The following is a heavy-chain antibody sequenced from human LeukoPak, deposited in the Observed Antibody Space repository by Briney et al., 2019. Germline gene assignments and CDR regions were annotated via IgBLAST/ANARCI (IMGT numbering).Heavy chain of an antibody. D-gene: IGHD5-12*01. CDR1: GFTFSNAW. Sequence: GGSLRLSCAASGFTFSNAWMSWVRQAPGKGLEWVSAISDNGGSTYYADSVKGRFTISRDNSKNTLFLQMDSLRAEDTAVYYCTRGYAGIGYWGQGTLVTVSS. J-gene: IGHJ4*02. CDR3: TRGYAGIGY. CDR2: ISDNGGST. V-gene: IGHV3-23*01.